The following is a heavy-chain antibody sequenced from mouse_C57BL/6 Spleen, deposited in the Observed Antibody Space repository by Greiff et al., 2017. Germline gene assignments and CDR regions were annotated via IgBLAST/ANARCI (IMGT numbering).Heavy chain of an antibody. V-gene: IGHV8-12*01. CDR3: ARRASSFCYYRSSYQWYFDV. CDR2: IYWDDDK. Sequence: QVTLKVSGPGILQSSQTLSLTCSFSGFSLSTSGMGVSWIRQPSGKGLEWLAHIYWDDDKRSNPSLKRRLTISKDTSRNQVFLKITSVDTADTATHYCARRASSFCYYRSSYQWYFDVWGTGTTVTVSS. J-gene: IGHJ1*03. CDR1: GFSLSTSGMG. D-gene: IGHD1-1*01.